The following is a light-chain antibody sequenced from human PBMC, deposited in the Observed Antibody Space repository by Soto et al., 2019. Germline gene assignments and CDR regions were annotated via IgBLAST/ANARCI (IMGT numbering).Light chain of an antibody. Sequence: QSALTQPRSVSGSPGQSVTISCTGTSSDVGGYNYVSWYQQHPGKAPKLMIYDVSKRPSGVPDRFSGSKSGNPASLTISGLQAEDEADYYCCSYAGSYTYVFGPGTKLTVL. CDR1: SSDVGGYNY. J-gene: IGLJ1*01. CDR2: DVS. CDR3: CSYAGSYTYV. V-gene: IGLV2-11*01.